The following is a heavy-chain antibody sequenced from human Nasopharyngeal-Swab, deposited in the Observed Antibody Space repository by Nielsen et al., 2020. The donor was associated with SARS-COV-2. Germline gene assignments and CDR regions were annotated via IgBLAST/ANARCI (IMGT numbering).Heavy chain of an antibody. CDR1: GFTFSSYA. D-gene: IGHD6-13*01. CDR2: ISGSGGST. Sequence: GESLKISCAASGFTFSSYAMSWVRQAPGKGLEWVSAISGSGGSTYYADSVKGRFTISRDNSKNTLYLQMNSLRAEDTAVYYCARESDPYSSSWYPEAAFDIWGQGTMVTVSS. J-gene: IGHJ3*02. V-gene: IGHV3-23*01. CDR3: ARESDPYSSSWYPEAAFDI.